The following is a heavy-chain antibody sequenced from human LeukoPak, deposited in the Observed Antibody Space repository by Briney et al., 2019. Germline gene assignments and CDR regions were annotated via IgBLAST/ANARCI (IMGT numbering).Heavy chain of an antibody. J-gene: IGHJ3*02. CDR1: GFTFSNYS. CDR2: ISSSSSYI. V-gene: IGHV3-21*01. CDR3: AKDYVDTAMVHDAFDI. Sequence: GGSLRLSCAASGFTFSNYSMNWVRQAPGKGLEWVSSISSSSSYIYYADSVKGRFTISRDNTKNSLFLQMNSLRAEDTAVYYCAKDYVDTAMVHDAFDIWGQGTMVTVSS. D-gene: IGHD5-18*01.